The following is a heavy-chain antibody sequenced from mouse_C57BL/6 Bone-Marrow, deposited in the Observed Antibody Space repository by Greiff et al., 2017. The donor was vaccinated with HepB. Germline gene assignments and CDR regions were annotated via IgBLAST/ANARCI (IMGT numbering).Heavy chain of an antibody. CDR1: GYTFTSYD. J-gene: IGHJ4*01. CDR2: IYPRDGST. CDR3: ARSGLLYYYAMDY. Sequence: QVHVKQSGPELVKPGASVKLSCKASGYTFTSYDINWVKQRPGQGLEWIGWIYPRDGSTKYNEKFKGKATLTVDTSSSTAYMELHSLTSEDSAVYFCARSGLLYYYAMDYWGQGTSVTVSS. D-gene: IGHD3-1*01. V-gene: IGHV1-85*01.